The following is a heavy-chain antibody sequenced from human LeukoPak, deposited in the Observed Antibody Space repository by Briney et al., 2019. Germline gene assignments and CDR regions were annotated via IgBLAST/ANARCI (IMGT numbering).Heavy chain of an antibody. CDR2: ISWNSGSI. V-gene: IGHV3-9*01. CDR3: AKEDSGSYYGFDL. CDR1: GFTFDDYA. Sequence: GRSLRLSCATSGFTFDDYAMHWVRQAPGKGLEWVSGISWNSGSIGYADSVKGRFTISRDNAKNSLYLQMNSLRAEDTALYYCAKEDSGSYYGFDLWGRGTLVTVSS. J-gene: IGHJ2*01. D-gene: IGHD1-26*01.